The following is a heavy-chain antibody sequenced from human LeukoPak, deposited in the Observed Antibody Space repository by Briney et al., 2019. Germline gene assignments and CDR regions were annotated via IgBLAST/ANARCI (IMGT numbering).Heavy chain of an antibody. CDR1: GFTFDDYA. CDR2: ISWNSGSI. V-gene: IGHV3-9*03. Sequence: GGSLRLSCAASGFTFDDYAMHWVRQAPGKGLEWVSGISWNSGSIGYADSVKGRFTISRDNAKNSLYLQMNSLRAEDMALYYCAKDIAVAGATFSGSAAFDIWGQGTMVTVSS. CDR3: AKDIAVAGATFSGSAAFDI. J-gene: IGHJ3*02. D-gene: IGHD1-26*01.